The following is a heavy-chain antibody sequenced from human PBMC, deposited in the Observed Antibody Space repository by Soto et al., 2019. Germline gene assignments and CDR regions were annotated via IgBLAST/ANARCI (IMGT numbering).Heavy chain of an antibody. J-gene: IGHJ4*02. CDR1: GGSISSSSYY. V-gene: IGHV4-39*01. CDR3: ARRPHYDFWSGYPDY. Sequence: SETLSLTCTVSGGSISSSSYYWGWIRQPPGKGLEWIGSIYYSGSTYYNPSLKSRVTISVDTSKNQFSLKLSSVTAADTAVYYCARRPHYDFWSGYPDYWGQGTLVTVS. CDR2: IYYSGST. D-gene: IGHD3-3*01.